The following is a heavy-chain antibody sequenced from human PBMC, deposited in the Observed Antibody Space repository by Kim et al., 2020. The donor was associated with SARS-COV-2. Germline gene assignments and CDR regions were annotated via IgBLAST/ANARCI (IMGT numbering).Heavy chain of an antibody. V-gene: IGHV1-46*01. J-gene: IGHJ3*02. D-gene: IGHD6-19*01. Sequence: ASVKVSCKASGYTFTSYYMHWVRQAPGQGLEWMGIINPSGGSTSYAQKFQGRVTMTRDTSTSTVYMELSSLRSEDTAVYYCARDLSFKGPIAVAGYDAFDIWGQGTMVTVSS. CDR2: INPSGGST. CDR3: ARDLSFKGPIAVAGYDAFDI. CDR1: GYTFTSYY.